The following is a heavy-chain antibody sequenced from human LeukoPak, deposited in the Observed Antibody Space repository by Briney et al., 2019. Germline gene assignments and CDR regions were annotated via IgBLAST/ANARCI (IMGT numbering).Heavy chain of an antibody. CDR2: IWYDGSNK. CDR3: ARDPHSGGSTYNWFDP. CDR1: GFTFSSYG. Sequence: PGRSLRLSCAASGFTFSSYGMHWVRQAPGKGLEWVAVIWYDGSNKYYADSVKGRFTISRDNSKNTLYLQMNSLRAEDTAVYYCARDPHSGGSTYNWFDPWGQGTLVTVSS. J-gene: IGHJ5*02. D-gene: IGHD2-15*01. V-gene: IGHV3-33*01.